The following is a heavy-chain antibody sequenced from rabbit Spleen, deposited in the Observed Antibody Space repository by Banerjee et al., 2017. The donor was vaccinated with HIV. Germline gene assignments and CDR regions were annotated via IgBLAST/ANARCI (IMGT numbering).Heavy chain of an antibody. J-gene: IGHJ4*01. V-gene: IGHV1S45*01. Sequence: EESGGDLVKPEGSLTLTCTASGFSFSSRYWICWVRQAPGKGLEWIACIYGGSTDWTYYATWAKGRFAISKTSSTTVTLQMTSLTAADTATYFCARETSSGWGVVSFYFNLWGPGTLVTVS. D-gene: IGHD4-1*01. CDR1: GFSFSSRYW. CDR3: ARETSSGWGVVSFYFNL. CDR2: IYGGSTDWT.